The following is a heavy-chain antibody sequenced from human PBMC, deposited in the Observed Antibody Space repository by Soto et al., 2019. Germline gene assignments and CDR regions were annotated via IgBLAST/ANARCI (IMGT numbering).Heavy chain of an antibody. CDR1: GGTFSSYA. D-gene: IGHD1-26*01. J-gene: IGHJ3*02. Sequence: SVKVSCKASGGTFSSYAISWVRQAPGQGLEWMGGIIPIFGTANYAQKFQGRVTITADGSTSTAYMELSSLRSEDTAVYYCARRVVGAKGAFDIWGQGTMVTGS. CDR3: ARRVVGAKGAFDI. V-gene: IGHV1-69*13. CDR2: IIPIFGTA.